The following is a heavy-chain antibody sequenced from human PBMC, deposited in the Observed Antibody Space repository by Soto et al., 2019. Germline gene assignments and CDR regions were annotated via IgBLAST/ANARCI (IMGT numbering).Heavy chain of an antibody. CDR2: IWYDGSDK. D-gene: IGHD1-1*01. V-gene: IGHV3-33*06. CDR3: VKSLGDWTIEY. J-gene: IGHJ4*02. CDR1: GLTFSSSG. Sequence: GGSLILSCAPSGLTFSSSGMHWVRQAPGKGLEWVAVIWYDGSDKYYADSVKGRFTMSRDNSKNNLYLQMNSLRVEDTAVYYCVKSLGDWTIEYWGQGTQVTVSS.